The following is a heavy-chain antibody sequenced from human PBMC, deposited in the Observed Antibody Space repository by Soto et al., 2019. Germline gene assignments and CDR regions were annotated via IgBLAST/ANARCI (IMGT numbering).Heavy chain of an antibody. V-gene: IGHV3-64D*06. J-gene: IGHJ5*02. CDR2: ISSGGDST. D-gene: IGHD3-22*01. CDR1: GFTFNTNT. Sequence: GGSLRLSCSASGFTFNTNTMHWDRQAPGKGLEYVSAISSGGDSTYYTDSVKGRFTISRDNSKNTLYLQMSSLRAEDTAMYYCLKPYESWGQGTLVTVSS. CDR3: LKPYES.